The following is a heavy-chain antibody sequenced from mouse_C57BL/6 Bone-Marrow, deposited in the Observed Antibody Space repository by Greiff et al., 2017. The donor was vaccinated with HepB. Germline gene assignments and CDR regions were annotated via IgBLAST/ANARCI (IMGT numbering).Heavy chain of an antibody. Sequence: ESGPGLVKPSQSLSLTCSVTGYSITSGYYWNWIRQFPGNKLEWMGYISYDGSNNYNPSLKNRISITRDTSKNQFFLKLNSVTTEDTATYYCARGYYGSSWGQGTTLTVSS. CDR2: ISYDGSN. CDR1: GYSITSGYY. D-gene: IGHD1-1*01. CDR3: ARGYYGSS. V-gene: IGHV3-6*01. J-gene: IGHJ2*01.